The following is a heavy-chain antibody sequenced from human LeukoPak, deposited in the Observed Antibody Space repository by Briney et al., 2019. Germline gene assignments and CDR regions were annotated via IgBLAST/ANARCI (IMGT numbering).Heavy chain of an antibody. CDR1: GFTFSSYA. CDR3: AKAVYSSGWYGPFDY. D-gene: IGHD6-19*01. J-gene: IGHJ4*02. V-gene: IGHV3-23*01. Sequence: PGGSLRLSCAASGFTFSSYAMGWVRQAPGKGLEWVSAISGSGGSTYYADSVKGRFTISRDNSKNTLYLQMNSLRAEDTAVYYCAKAVYSSGWYGPFDYWGQGTLVTVSS. CDR2: ISGSGGST.